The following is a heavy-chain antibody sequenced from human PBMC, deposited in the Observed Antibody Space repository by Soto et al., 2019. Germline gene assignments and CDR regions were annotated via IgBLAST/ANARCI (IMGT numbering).Heavy chain of an antibody. V-gene: IGHV4-34*01. CDR1: GGSFSDYS. J-gene: IGHJ4*02. D-gene: IGHD3-22*01. Sequence: SETLSLTCAVYGGSFSDYSWTWTRQPPGKGLEWIGEINDSGSTNYTPSLERRVTISRDTSKNRFSLKLSSVTAADTAVYYCARGSHKLHSYDSSGFYHYVDYWGQGSLVTVSS. CDR2: INDSGST. CDR3: ARGSHKLHSYDSSGFYHYVDY.